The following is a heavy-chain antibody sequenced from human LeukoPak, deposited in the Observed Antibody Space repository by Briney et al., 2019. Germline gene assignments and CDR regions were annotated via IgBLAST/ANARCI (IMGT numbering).Heavy chain of an antibody. V-gene: IGHV3-30*02. J-gene: IGHJ4*02. CDR3: ATLYDSAGYYRTPNDS. Sequence: GGSLRLSCAASGFTFSSYGMHWVRQAPGKGLEWVAFIRYDGSNKYYADSVKGRFTVFRDNPRHTLYLQMNSLGPEDTAVYYCATLYDSAGYYRTPNDSWGQGTLVTVSS. CDR1: GFTFSSYG. D-gene: IGHD3-22*01. CDR2: IRYDGSNK.